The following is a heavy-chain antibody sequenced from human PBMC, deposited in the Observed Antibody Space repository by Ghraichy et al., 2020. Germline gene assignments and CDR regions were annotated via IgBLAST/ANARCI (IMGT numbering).Heavy chain of an antibody. J-gene: IGHJ4*02. Sequence: GGSLRLSCTASGFTVSMFGMHWVRQAPGKGLEWVAFIRYDGSNKYYADSVEGRFTISRDNSKNTLFLQMNSLRPEDTAFYYCAKDSSYYAGYFDYWGQGALVTVSS. CDR2: IRYDGSNK. CDR3: AKDSSYYAGYFDY. CDR1: GFTVSMFG. V-gene: IGHV3-30*02. D-gene: IGHD3-10*01.